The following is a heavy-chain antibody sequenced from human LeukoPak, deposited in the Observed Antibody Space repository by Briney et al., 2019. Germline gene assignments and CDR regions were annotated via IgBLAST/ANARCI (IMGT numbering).Heavy chain of an antibody. Sequence: GGSLRLSCAASGFTFSSYAMSWVRQAPGKGLEWVSAISGSGGNTFFADSVKGRFTISRDNSKNTLYLQMNSLRAEDTAIHYCTKENYDSSGYYYAYFQHWGQGTLVTVSS. J-gene: IGHJ1*01. CDR1: GFTFSSYA. CDR3: TKENYDSSGYYYAYFQH. CDR2: ISGSGGNT. V-gene: IGHV3-23*01. D-gene: IGHD3-22*01.